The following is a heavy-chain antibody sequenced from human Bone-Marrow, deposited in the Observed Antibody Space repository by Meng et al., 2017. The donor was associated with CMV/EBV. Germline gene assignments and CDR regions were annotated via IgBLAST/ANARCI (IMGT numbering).Heavy chain of an antibody. V-gene: IGHV3-15*05. Sequence: GESLKISCAASGFTFSNAWMSWVRQAPGKGLEWVGRIKSKTDGGTTDYAAPVKGRFTISRDNSKNTLYLQMNSLRAEDTAVYYCARDLDFWSGYNYYYGMDVWGQGTTVTVSS. J-gene: IGHJ6*02. CDR1: GFTFSNAW. CDR3: ARDLDFWSGYNYYYGMDV. CDR2: IKSKTDGGTT. D-gene: IGHD3-3*01.